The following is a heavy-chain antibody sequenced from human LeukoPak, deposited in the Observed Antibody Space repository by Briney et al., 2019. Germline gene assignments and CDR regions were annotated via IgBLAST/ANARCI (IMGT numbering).Heavy chain of an antibody. CDR2: IYYSGST. V-gene: IGHV4-59*01. Sequence: SETLSLTCTVSGGSISSYYWSWIRQPPGKGLEWIVYIYYSGSTNYNPSLKSRVTISVDTSKNQFSLKLSSVTAADTAVYYCARALTIFGVVNSYYMDVWGKGTTVTVSS. J-gene: IGHJ6*03. CDR3: ARALTIFGVVNSYYMDV. D-gene: IGHD3-3*01. CDR1: GGSISSYY.